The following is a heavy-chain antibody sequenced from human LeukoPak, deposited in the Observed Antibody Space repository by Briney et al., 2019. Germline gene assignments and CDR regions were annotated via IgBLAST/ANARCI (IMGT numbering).Heavy chain of an antibody. CDR2: IKKDGSGI. Sequence: PGGSLRHSCAVSEFPFSDSWMYWVRQAPGKGMEGVANIKKDGSGISDVDSVQGRFIISRDNAKNSLYLQMNSLRVEDTAVYFCAGGNSINVWGKGTAVTVSS. J-gene: IGHJ6*04. CDR3: AGGNSINV. V-gene: IGHV3-7*03. CDR1: EFPFSDSW. D-gene: IGHD1/OR15-1a*01.